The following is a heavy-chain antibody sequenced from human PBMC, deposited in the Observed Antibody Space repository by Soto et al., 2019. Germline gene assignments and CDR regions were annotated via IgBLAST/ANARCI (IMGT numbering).Heavy chain of an antibody. CDR2: IYYSGST. CDR1: GGSISSSSNY. V-gene: IGHV4-39*01. Sequence: SETLSLTCSVSGGSISSSSNYWGWIRQPPGKGLEWIGTIYYSGSTYYNPSLKSRVTISVDTSKKQFSLKLSSMTAADTAVYYCASRQDYGDGDAFDIWGQGTMVTVSS. D-gene: IGHD4-17*01. J-gene: IGHJ3*02. CDR3: ASRQDYGDGDAFDI.